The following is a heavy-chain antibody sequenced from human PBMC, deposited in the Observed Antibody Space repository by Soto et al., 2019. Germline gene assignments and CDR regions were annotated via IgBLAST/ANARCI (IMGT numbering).Heavy chain of an antibody. CDR2: IYSGGST. V-gene: IGHV3-53*01. CDR1: GFTVSSNY. J-gene: IGHJ6*02. Sequence: EVQLVESGGGLIQPGGSLRLSCAASGFTVSSNYMSRVRQAPGKGLEWVSVIYSGGSTYYADSVKGRFTISRDNSKNTRYLQMNSLRAEDTAVYYCARDGYCSGGGCYFGMDVWGQGTTVTVSS. CDR3: ARDGYCSGGGCYFGMDV. D-gene: IGHD2-15*01.